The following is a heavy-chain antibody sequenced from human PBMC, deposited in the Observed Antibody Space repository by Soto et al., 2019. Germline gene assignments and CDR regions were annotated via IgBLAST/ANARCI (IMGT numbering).Heavy chain of an antibody. Sequence: PSETLSLTCTVSGVSISSGYFWSWIRQRPGKGPKWIGYISYTGTTFSNPDLKSRVALSTDTSKNQFSLKLTSVTAADTSVYYCARRAVYISDMDVWGKGTTVTVSS. CDR1: GVSISSGYF. V-gene: IGHV4-31*03. CDR3: ARRAVYISDMDV. J-gene: IGHJ6*03. D-gene: IGHD6-25*01. CDR2: ISYTGTT.